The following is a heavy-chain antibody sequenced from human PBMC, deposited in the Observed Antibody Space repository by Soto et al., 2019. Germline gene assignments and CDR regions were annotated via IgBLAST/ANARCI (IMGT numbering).Heavy chain of an antibody. CDR2: IYPSGGST. D-gene: IGHD3-10*01. CDR1: GYTFTYYY. Sequence: GPSVKVSCKASGYTFTYYYMHWVRQAPGQGLEWMGIIYPSGGSTRNAQKFQGRVTMTRDTSTSTVYMELSSLRSEDTAVYYCARDFSGPMDYWGRGTLVTVSS. J-gene: IGHJ4*02. CDR3: ARDFSGPMDY. V-gene: IGHV1-46*01.